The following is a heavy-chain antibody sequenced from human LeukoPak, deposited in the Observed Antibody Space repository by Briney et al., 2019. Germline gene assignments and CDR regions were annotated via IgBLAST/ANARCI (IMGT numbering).Heavy chain of an antibody. D-gene: IGHD1-26*01. J-gene: IGHJ4*02. CDR2: IYYSGST. CDR3: ARHSGSYYFDY. Sequence: SETLSLTCTVSGGSISSYYWSWIWQPPGKGLEWIGYIYYSGSTNYNPSLKSRVTISVDTSKNQFSLKLSSVTAADTAVYYCARHSGSYYFDYWGQGTLVTVSS. CDR1: GGSISSYY. V-gene: IGHV4-59*08.